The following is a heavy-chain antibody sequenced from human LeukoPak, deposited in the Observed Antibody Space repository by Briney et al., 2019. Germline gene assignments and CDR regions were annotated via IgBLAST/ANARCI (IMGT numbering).Heavy chain of an antibody. CDR1: GFTFSGYG. J-gene: IGHJ4*02. CDR3: AKALGSTCLDY. V-gene: IGHV3-30*18. CDR2: ISYDGSIK. Sequence: GRSLRLSCAASGFTFSGYGIHWVRQAPGKGLEWVAFISYDGSIKYYVDSVKGRFTISRDNSKNTLYLQVNGLRVEDTAFYYCAKALGSTCLDYWGQGTLVTVSS. D-gene: IGHD6-13*01.